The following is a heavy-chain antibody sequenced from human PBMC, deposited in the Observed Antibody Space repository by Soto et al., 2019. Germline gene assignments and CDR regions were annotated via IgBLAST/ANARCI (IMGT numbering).Heavy chain of an antibody. D-gene: IGHD1-26*01. CDR3: ARGGPLGARREDWFDP. J-gene: IGHJ5*02. V-gene: IGHV5-51*01. CDR2: IYPGDSDT. Sequence: GESLKISCKGSGYSFTSYWIGWVRQMPGKGLEWMGIIYPGDSDTRYSPSFQGQVTISADKSISTAYLQWSSLKASDTAMYYCARGGPLGARREDWFDPWGQGTLVTVLL. CDR1: GYSFTSYW.